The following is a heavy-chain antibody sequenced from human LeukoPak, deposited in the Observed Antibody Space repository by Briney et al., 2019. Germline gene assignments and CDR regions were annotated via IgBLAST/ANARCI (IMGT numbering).Heavy chain of an antibody. D-gene: IGHD1-26*01. Sequence: PGGSLRLSCAASGFTFSSYAMNWVRQAPGKGLEWVSAVRGSDAGTSYADSVKGRFTISRDNSKNTLYLQMNSLRAEDTAVYYCVKNRGGSYYSGSDYWGQGTLVTVSS. CDR1: GFTFSSYA. V-gene: IGHV3-23*01. CDR3: VKNRGGSYYSGSDY. CDR2: VRGSDAGT. J-gene: IGHJ4*02.